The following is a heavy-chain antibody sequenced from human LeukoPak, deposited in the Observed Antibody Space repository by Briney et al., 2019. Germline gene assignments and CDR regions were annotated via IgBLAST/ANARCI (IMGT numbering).Heavy chain of an antibody. CDR3: AKANYGDYVKYGMDV. Sequence: GGSLRLSCAASGFTFSNYAMSWVRQAPGKGLERVSVISGSGGSTYYADSVKGRFTISRDNSKNTLYLQMNSLRAEDTAVYYCAKANYGDYVKYGMDVWGQGTTVTVSS. CDR1: GFTFSNYA. V-gene: IGHV3-23*01. D-gene: IGHD4-17*01. CDR2: ISGSGGST. J-gene: IGHJ6*02.